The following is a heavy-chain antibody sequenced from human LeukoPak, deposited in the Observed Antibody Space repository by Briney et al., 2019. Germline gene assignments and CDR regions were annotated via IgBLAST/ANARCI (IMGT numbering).Heavy chain of an antibody. CDR3: AKDRGSSWYYFDY. CDR2: IRFDATNK. Sequence: PGGSLRLSCAASGFIFSGSSMHWVRQAPGKGLEWVCFIRFDATNKYYADSVKGRFTISRDNSKNTLYLQMNSLRAEDTAVYYCAKDRGSSWYYFDYWGQGTLVTVSS. D-gene: IGHD6-13*01. J-gene: IGHJ4*02. CDR1: GFIFSGSS. V-gene: IGHV3-30*02.